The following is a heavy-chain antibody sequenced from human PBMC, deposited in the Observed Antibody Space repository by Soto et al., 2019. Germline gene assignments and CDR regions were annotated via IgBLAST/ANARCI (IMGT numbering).Heavy chain of an antibody. CDR2: TYYRSKWYN. D-gene: IGHD3-3*01. CDR1: GDSVSRNSAG. CDR3: ARDLIDGVFDY. V-gene: IGHV6-1*01. J-gene: IGHJ4*02. Sequence: PSRTLSLPCAISGDSVSRNSAGWNWIRQSPSRGLEWLGRTYYRSKWYNDYAVSVKSRITINPDTSKNQFSLQLNSVTPEDTAVYYSARDLIDGVFDYWGQGTLVTVSS.